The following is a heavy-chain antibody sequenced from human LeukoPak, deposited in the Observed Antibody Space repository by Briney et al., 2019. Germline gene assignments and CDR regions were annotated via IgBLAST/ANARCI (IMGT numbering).Heavy chain of an antibody. J-gene: IGHJ4*02. CDR3: VKVPRGGSHPDY. Sequence: PGRSLRLSCAASGFTFDDCDMHWVRQAPGKGLEWVSGISWNSRSRDYADSVKGRFTISRDNARNSLYLQMNSLRDEDTALYYCVKVPRGGSHPDYWGQGTLVTVSS. D-gene: IGHD1-26*01. CDR1: GFTFDDCD. V-gene: IGHV3-9*01. CDR2: ISWNSRSR.